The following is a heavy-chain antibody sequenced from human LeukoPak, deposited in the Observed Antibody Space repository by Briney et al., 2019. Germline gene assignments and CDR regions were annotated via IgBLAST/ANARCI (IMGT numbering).Heavy chain of an antibody. CDR3: ARGGDLHDYGEDY. CDR1: GFTFSNAW. J-gene: IGHJ4*02. D-gene: IGHD4-17*01. CDR2: INTDGSST. V-gene: IGHV3-74*01. Sequence: PGGSLRLSCAASGFTFSNAWMSWVRQAPGKGLVWVSRINTDGSSTSYADSVKGRFTISRDNAKNTLYLQMNSLRAEDTAVYYCARGGDLHDYGEDYWGQGTLVTVSS.